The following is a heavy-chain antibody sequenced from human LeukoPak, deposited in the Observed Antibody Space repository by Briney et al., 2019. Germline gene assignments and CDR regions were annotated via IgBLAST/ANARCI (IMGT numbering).Heavy chain of an antibody. V-gene: IGHV3-23*01. CDR1: GFTFSSYA. CDR2: ISGSGGST. J-gene: IGHJ5*02. Sequence: GGSLRLSCAASGFTFSSYAMHWVRQAPGKGLEWVSAISGSGGSTYYADSVKGRFTISRDNSKNTLYLQMNSLRAEDTAVYYCARDSVAAAGTGWNWFDPWGQGTLVTVSS. D-gene: IGHD6-13*01. CDR3: ARDSVAAAGTGWNWFDP.